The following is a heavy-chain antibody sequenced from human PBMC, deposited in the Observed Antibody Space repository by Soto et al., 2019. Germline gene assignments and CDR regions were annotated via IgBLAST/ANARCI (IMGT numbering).Heavy chain of an antibody. Sequence: QVQLVKSGAEVKKPGASLKVSCQASGYSFSDYGIAWVRQAPGQGLAWVGWISTYNGNTNYAQKFQGRVTMTTDTSANTAYMELRSLRSDDTAMYYCARYGYSSGWYLGTGMDVWGQGTPVTVSS. V-gene: IGHV1-18*04. CDR1: GYSFSDYG. J-gene: IGHJ6*02. CDR3: ARYGYSSGWYLGTGMDV. D-gene: IGHD6-19*01. CDR2: ISTYNGNT.